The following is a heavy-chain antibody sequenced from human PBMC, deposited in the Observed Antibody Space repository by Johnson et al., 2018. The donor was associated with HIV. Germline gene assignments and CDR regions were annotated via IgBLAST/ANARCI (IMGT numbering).Heavy chain of an antibody. CDR2: ISYDGSNK. D-gene: IGHD3-22*01. J-gene: IGHJ3*02. V-gene: IGHV3-30*04. CDR3: AIPLSSGLGFDAFDI. Sequence: QVQLVESGGGLVQPGGSLRLSCAASGFTFSSYPMHWVRQAPGKGLQWVAVISYDGSNKYFADSVKGRFTISRDNSKNTLYLQMNSLRAEDTAVYYCAIPLSSGLGFDAFDIWGQGTMVTVSS. CDR1: GFTFSSYP.